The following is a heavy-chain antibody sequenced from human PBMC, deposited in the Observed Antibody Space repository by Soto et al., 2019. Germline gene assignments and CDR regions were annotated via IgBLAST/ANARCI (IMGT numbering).Heavy chain of an antibody. Sequence: QVQLQESGPGLVKPSQTLSLTCTVSGGSISSGGYYWSWIRQHPGKGLEWIGYIYYSGSTYYNPSLKSRVTISVDTSKNQFSLKLSSVTAADTAVYYCARASSLLRYFDWLLPRLFDYWGQGTLVTVSS. CDR1: GGSISSGGYY. J-gene: IGHJ4*02. CDR2: IYYSGST. V-gene: IGHV4-31*03. CDR3: ARASSLLRYFDWLLPRLFDY. D-gene: IGHD3-9*01.